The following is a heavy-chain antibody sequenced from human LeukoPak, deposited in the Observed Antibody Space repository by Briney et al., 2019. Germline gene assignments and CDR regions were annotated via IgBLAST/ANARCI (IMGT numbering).Heavy chain of an antibody. CDR1: GFTFSSYA. D-gene: IGHD1-26*01. J-gene: IGHJ4*02. CDR2: ISGSGGST. V-gene: IGHV3-23*01. Sequence: GASLRRSCAASGFTFSSYAMSWVRHAPGKGLEWVSAISGSGGSTYYADSVKGRFTISRDNSKNTLYLQMSSLRAEDTAVYCCAKHSGSYLYYFDYWGQGTLVTVSS. CDR3: AKHSGSYLYYFDY.